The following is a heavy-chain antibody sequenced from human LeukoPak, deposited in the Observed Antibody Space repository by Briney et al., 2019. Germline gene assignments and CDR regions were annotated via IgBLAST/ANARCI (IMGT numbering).Heavy chain of an antibody. CDR1: GFTFSSYW. CDR2: IKQDGSEI. V-gene: IGHV3-7*01. J-gene: IGHJ4*02. D-gene: IGHD3-3*01. CDR3: ARAGNYNFWSGYRGTVY. Sequence: GGSLRLSCAGSGFTFSSYWMTWVRRAPGKGLEWVANIKQDGSEIYYVDSVKGRFTISRDNAKNSVYLQMNSLRVEDTAVYYCARAGNYNFWSGYRGTVYWGQGTLVTVSS.